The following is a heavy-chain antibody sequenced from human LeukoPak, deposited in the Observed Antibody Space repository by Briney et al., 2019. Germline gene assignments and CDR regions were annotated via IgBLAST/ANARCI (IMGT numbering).Heavy chain of an antibody. J-gene: IGHJ1*01. CDR1: GGSFCGYY. V-gene: IGHV4-34*01. D-gene: IGHD3-10*01. CDR2: INHSGST. Sequence: PETLSLTCAVYGGSFCGYYWSWIRQPPGKGLEWIGEINHSGSTNYNPSLKSRVTISVDTSKNQFSLKLSSVTAADTAVYYCARGAPYYYGSGSYTRYFQHWGQGTLVTVSS. CDR3: ARGAPYYYGSGSYTRYFQH.